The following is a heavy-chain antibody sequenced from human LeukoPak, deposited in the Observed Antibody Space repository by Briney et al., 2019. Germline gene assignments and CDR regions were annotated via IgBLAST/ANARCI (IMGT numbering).Heavy chain of an antibody. Sequence: SDTLSLTCAVSGDSISSSNWWGWIRQPPGKGLEWIGYMYSSGSFYYKPSLRGRVTMSVDTSKNQFSLRLSSVTAADTAVYYCARREAVTTLFGYYYYYMDVWGKGTTVTVSS. V-gene: IGHV4-28*05. J-gene: IGHJ6*03. D-gene: IGHD4-17*01. CDR2: MYSSGSF. CDR1: GDSISSSNW. CDR3: ARREAVTTLFGYYYYYMDV.